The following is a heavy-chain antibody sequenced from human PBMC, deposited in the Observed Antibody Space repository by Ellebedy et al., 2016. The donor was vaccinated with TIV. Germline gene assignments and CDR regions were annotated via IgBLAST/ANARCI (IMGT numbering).Heavy chain of an antibody. V-gene: IGHV1-18*04. D-gene: IGHD3-16*01. CDR1: GYTFTHYG. Sequence: AASVKVSCKASGYTFTHYGISWVRQAPGQGLEWMGWINPYNGNTTYPQKYQGRVTMTTDSSTRTSYMELSSLTSDDTAIYNCARHLESRWLIHGGDYWGQGSLVTVSS. J-gene: IGHJ4*02. CDR3: ARHLESRWLIHGGDY. CDR2: INPYNGNT.